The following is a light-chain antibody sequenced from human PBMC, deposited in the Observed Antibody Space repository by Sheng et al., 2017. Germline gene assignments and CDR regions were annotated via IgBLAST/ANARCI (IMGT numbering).Light chain of an antibody. CDR3: SSYTSSSTLAV. CDR1: SSDVGGYNY. CDR2: DVS. V-gene: IGLV2-14*01. Sequence: QSALTQPASVSGSPGQSITISCTGTSSDVGGYNYVYWYQQHPGKAPKLMIYDVSNRPSGVSNRFSGSKSGNTASLTISGLQAEDEADYYCSSYTSSSTLAVFGGGTKLTVL. J-gene: IGLJ3*02.